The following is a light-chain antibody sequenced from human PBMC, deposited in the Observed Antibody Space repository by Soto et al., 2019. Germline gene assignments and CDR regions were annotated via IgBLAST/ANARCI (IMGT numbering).Light chain of an antibody. J-gene: IGLJ2*01. CDR1: SSDVGDFNY. CDR2: EVT. V-gene: IGLV2-8*01. Sequence: QSALTQPPSASGSPGQSVTISCTETSSDVGDFNYVSWYQQHPGKVPKLMIYEVTKQPSGVPDRFSGSKSGNTASLTVSGLQAEDEADYYCSSYAGSNNLVFGGGTKLTVL. CDR3: SSYAGSNNLV.